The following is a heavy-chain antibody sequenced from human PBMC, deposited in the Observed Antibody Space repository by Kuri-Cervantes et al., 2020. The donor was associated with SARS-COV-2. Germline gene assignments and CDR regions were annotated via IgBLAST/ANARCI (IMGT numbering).Heavy chain of an antibody. Sequence: ASVKVSCKVSGYTLIELSMHWVRQAPGKGLEWMGGFDPEDGETIYAQKFQGRVTITRDTSASTAYMELSSLRSEDTAVYYCARSGYCSSTSCSYYYYYGMDVWGQGTTVTVSS. J-gene: IGHJ6*02. CDR2: FDPEDGET. CDR3: ARSGYCSSTSCSYYYYYGMDV. CDR1: GYTLIELS. V-gene: IGHV1-24*01. D-gene: IGHD2-2*01.